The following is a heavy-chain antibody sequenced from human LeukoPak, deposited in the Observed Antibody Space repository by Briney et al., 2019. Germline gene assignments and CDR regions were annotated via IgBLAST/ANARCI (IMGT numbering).Heavy chain of an antibody. V-gene: IGHV3-48*04. CDR1: GFTFSIHG. CDR2: ISWNSGSI. Sequence: PGGSLRLSCAASGFTFSIHGMNWVRQAPGKGLEWVSGISWNSGSIGYADSVKGRFTISRDNAKNSLYLQMNSLRAEDTAVYYCARAVRGVITSYDYYYYMDVWGKGTTVTISS. J-gene: IGHJ6*03. CDR3: ARAVRGVITSYDYYYYMDV. D-gene: IGHD3-10*01.